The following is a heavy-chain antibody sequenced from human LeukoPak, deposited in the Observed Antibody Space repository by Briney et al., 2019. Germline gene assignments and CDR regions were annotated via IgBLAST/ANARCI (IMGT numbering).Heavy chain of an antibody. Sequence: GGSLRLSCGAPGFTFSNYAISWVRQAPGKGLEWVSAISGSGGSTYYVDSVKGRFTISRDNSKNTLYLQMNSLRAEDTAVYYCAKDRSSSGSYFDYWGQGTLVTVSS. V-gene: IGHV3-23*01. J-gene: IGHJ4*02. D-gene: IGHD3-10*01. CDR2: ISGSGGST. CDR1: GFTFSNYA. CDR3: AKDRSSSGSYFDY.